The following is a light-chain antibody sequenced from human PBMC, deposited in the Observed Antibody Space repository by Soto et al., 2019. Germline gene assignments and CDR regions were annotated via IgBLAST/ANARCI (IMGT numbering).Light chain of an antibody. Sequence: DIQMTQAPSTLSPSVGDRVTISCRASRSISDWLPWYQQKPGKAPKLLIFDASSLKSGVPPRFSGSGSGTEFPLTISRLQPDDVATYYCLQYSSHSWTFGQGTKVEIK. CDR2: DAS. J-gene: IGKJ1*01. V-gene: IGKV1-5*01. CDR3: LQYSSHSWT. CDR1: RSISDW.